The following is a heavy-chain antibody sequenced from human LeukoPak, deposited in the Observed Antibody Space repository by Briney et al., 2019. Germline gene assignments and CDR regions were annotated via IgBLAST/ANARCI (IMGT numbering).Heavy chain of an antibody. J-gene: IGHJ6*03. CDR1: GVSLSNFG. CDR2: LLYDGNTK. V-gene: IGHV3-33*01. CDR3: ARDHRPEIQYYYMDV. Sequence: GGSLRLSCAASGVSLSNFGMHWGRQAPGKGLEWVAALLYDGNTKHYADSVKGRFTISRDISKNTFYLQMNSLTAEDTAVYYCARDHRPEIQYYYMDVWGKGTTVAVSS. D-gene: IGHD1-14*01.